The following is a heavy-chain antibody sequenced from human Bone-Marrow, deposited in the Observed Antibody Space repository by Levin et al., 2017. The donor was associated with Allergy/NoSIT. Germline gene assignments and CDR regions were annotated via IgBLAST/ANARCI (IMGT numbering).Heavy chain of an antibody. J-gene: IGHJ4*02. CDR1: GFTVSRND. V-gene: IGHV3-66*02. D-gene: IGHD5-12*01. CDR3: VTYGEVADGY. Sequence: GGSLRLSCAASGFTVSRNDIIWVRQAPGKGLEWVSIIYKDYKTYYADSVKGRFTSSRDNPKNTLYLQMNNLRIEDTAMYYCVTYGEVADGYWGQGTRVTVSS. CDR2: IYKDYKT.